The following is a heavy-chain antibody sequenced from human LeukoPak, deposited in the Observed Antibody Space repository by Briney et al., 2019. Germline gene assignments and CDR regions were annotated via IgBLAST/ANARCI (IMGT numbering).Heavy chain of an antibody. V-gene: IGHV3-53*01. CDR3: ARDLREHGVFDI. CDR1: GFTVSRNY. Sequence: GGSLRLSCAASGFTVSRNYMSWVRQAPGKGLEWVSEIYREGSTYYAASVKGRFSISRDSSKNTVYLQMNSLRAEDAAVYYCARDLREHGVFDIWGQGTMVTVSS. D-gene: IGHD1-26*01. J-gene: IGHJ3*02. CDR2: IYREGST.